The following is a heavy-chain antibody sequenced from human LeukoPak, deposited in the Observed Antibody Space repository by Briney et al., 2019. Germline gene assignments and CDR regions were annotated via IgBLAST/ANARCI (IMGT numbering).Heavy chain of an antibody. CDR1: GFTFSNYW. Sequence: GGSLRLSCAASGFTFSNYWMYWVRQAPGKGLEWVSSISSSSSYIYYADSVKGRFTISRDNAKNSLYLQMNSLRAEDTAVYYCARDTVRRTHYDFWSGYDNFDYWGQGTLVTVSS. CDR3: ARDTVRRTHYDFWSGYDNFDY. CDR2: ISSSSSYI. V-gene: IGHV3-21*01. J-gene: IGHJ4*02. D-gene: IGHD3-3*01.